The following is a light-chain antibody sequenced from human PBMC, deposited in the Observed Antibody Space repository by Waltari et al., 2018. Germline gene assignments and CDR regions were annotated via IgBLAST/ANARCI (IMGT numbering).Light chain of an antibody. J-gene: IGLJ2*01. CDR3: CSFAGNYTLL. V-gene: IGLV2-11*01. CDR2: DVD. CDR1: SSHVGGYDY. Sequence: QSALTQPRSVSGSPGQSVTLPCTGTSSHVGGYDYVSWYQQHPGKAPKLIISDVDKRPSGVSDRFSGSKSGNTASLTSSGLQIDDEATYYCCSFAGNYTLLFGGGTNLTVL.